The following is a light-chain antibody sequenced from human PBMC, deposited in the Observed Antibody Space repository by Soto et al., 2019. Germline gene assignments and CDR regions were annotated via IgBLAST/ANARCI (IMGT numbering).Light chain of an antibody. CDR1: QSGTSY. Sequence: IVLTQAPANLSFSPRERTPLSWRASQSGTSYFAWYQQKPGKAPRLLIYDASHRPTGVPARFSGSGSGTEFTLTISSLEPEDFAVYYCQQHNNCWTFGQGTKVDIK. J-gene: IGKJ1*01. V-gene: IGKV3-11*01. CDR3: QQHNNCWT. CDR2: DAS.